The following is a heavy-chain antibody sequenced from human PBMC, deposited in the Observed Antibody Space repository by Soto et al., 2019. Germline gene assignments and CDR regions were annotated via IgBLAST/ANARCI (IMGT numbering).Heavy chain of an antibody. Sequence: QVQLVESGGGVVQPGRSLRLSCAASGFSVSAYTVHWVRQAPGKGLEWVAVISSDGNHKYYTDSVKGRFAISRDTSTHTVFLQMNSLGPEDTAVYYCARWEQPLFEYWVQGTLVTVSS. J-gene: IGHJ4*02. CDR3: ARWEQPLFEY. V-gene: IGHV3-30*09. D-gene: IGHD1-1*01. CDR1: GFSVSAYT. CDR2: ISSDGNHK.